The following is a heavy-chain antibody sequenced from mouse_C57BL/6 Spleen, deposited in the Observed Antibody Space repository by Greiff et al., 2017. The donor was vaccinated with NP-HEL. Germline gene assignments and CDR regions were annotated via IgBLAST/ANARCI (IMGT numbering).Heavy chain of an antibody. V-gene: IGHV5-17*01. Sequence: EVHLVESGGGLVKPGGSLKLSCAASGFTFNDYGMHWVRQAPEKGLEWVAYISSGSSTIYYADTVKGRFTISRDNAKNTLFLQITSLRSEDTAMYYCARRQYGSSYWYFDVWGTGTTVTVSS. CDR2: ISSGSSTI. CDR3: ARRQYGSSYWYFDV. CDR1: GFTFNDYG. D-gene: IGHD1-1*01. J-gene: IGHJ1*03.